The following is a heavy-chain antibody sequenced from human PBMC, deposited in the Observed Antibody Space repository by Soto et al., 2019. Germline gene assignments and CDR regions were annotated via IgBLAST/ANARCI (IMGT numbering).Heavy chain of an antibody. D-gene: IGHD5-12*01. CDR2: ISSSSTI. CDR3: ARVLGGYDRYYYGMDV. J-gene: IGHJ6*02. V-gene: IGHV3-48*02. CDR1: GFTFSSYS. Sequence: GGSLRLSCAASGFTFSSYSMNWVRQAPGKGLEWVSYISSSSTIYYADSVKGRFTISRDNAKNSLYLQMNSLRDEDTAVYYCARVLGGYDRYYYGMDVWGQGTTVTVSS.